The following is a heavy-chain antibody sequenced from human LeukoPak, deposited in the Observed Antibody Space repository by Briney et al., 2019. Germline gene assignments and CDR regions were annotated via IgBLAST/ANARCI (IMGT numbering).Heavy chain of an antibody. CDR2: IYYSGST. J-gene: IGHJ4*02. V-gene: IGHV4-39*07. Sequence: PSETLSLTCTVSGGSISSSSYYWGWIRQPPGKGLEWIGSIYYSGSTYYNPSLKSRVTISVDTSKNQFSLKLSSVTAADTAVYYCARGLRRLRNYCYYFDYWGQGTLVTVSS. CDR1: GGSISSSSYY. D-gene: IGHD5-12*01. CDR3: ARGLRRLRNYCYYFDY.